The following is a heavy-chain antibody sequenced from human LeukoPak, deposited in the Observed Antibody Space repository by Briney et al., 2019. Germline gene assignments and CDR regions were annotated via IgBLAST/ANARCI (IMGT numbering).Heavy chain of an antibody. CDR2: ISYDGSNK. D-gene: IGHD3-10*01. J-gene: IGHJ6*02. Sequence: GGSLRLSCAASGLTFSIYAMRWVRQAPGKGLEWVAVISYDGSNKYYADSVKGRFTISRDNSKNTLYLQINSLRAEDTAVYYCARDVMVRGVTHYYYYGMDVWGQGTTVTVSS. V-gene: IGHV3-30*04. CDR1: GLTFSIYA. CDR3: ARDVMVRGVTHYYYYGMDV.